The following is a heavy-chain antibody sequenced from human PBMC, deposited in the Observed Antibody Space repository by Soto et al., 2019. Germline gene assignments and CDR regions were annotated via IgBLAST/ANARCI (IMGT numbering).Heavy chain of an antibody. CDR3: ARAYYFGRGTSYTLYY. D-gene: IGHD3-10*01. CDR1: GFTFSNYG. CDR2: ISDDGVSK. V-gene: IGHV3-30*03. Sequence: GGSLRLSCAASGFTFSNYGMHWVRQAPGKGLEWVAGISDDGVSKYYADSVKGRFTISRDNSESALFLQMNSLRADDTALYFCARAYYFGRGTSYTLYYWGQGTQVTVSS. J-gene: IGHJ4*02.